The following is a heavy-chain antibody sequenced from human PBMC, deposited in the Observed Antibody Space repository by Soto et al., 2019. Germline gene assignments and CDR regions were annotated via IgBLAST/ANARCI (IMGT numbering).Heavy chain of an antibody. CDR3: AREGVQHGSGPYYYYGMDV. CDR1: GFTFSSYA. V-gene: IGHV3-21*01. J-gene: IGHJ6*02. CDR2: ISSSSSYI. Sequence: GGSLRLSCAASGFTFSSYAMSWVRQAPGKGLEWVSSISSSSSYIYYADSVKGRFTISRDNAKNSLYLQMNSLRAEDTAVYYCAREGVQHGSGPYYYYGMDVWGQGTTVTVSS. D-gene: IGHD3-10*01.